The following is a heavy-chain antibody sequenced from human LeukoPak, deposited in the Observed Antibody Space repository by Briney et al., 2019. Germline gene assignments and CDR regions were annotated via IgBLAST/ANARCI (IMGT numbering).Heavy chain of an antibody. CDR1: GFTFRSYA. D-gene: IGHD1-26*01. CDR3: AKVGMVGSTYYFDS. V-gene: IGHV3-23*01. CDR2: DSGSGGSP. J-gene: IGHJ4*02. Sequence: PGGSLRLSCAASGFTFRSYAMSWVRQAPGKGLQWVSTDSGSGGSPYYADSVKGRFTISRDNSKNTLYLQMTSLRVEDTAVYYCAKVGMVGSTYYFDSWGQGTLVTVSS.